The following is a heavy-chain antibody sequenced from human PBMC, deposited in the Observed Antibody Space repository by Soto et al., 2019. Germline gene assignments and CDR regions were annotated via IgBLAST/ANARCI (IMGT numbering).Heavy chain of an antibody. CDR3: ARDRYPNYPPDAFDI. J-gene: IGHJ3*02. V-gene: IGHV3-23*01. CDR1: VFPFGANA. Sequence: GGSLRLSCVVSVFPFGANAMSWVRQAPGKGLEWVSGLSNTGRRTSYADSVKGRFNISRDNSENTVYLQMNSLRVEDTAVYYCARDRYPNYPPDAFDIWGQGTLVTVS. D-gene: IGHD4-4*01. CDR2: LSNTGRRT.